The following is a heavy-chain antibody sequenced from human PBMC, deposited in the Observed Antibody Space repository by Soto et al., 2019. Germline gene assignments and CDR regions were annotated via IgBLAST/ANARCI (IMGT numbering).Heavy chain of an antibody. D-gene: IGHD2-2*01. CDR1: GFTFSSYD. CDR3: AKAMLWGYDYYGMDV. J-gene: IGHJ6*02. CDR2: ISGSGGST. V-gene: IGHV3-23*01. Sequence: EVQLLESGGGLVQPGGSLRLSCAASGFTFSSYDMSWVRQAPGKRLEWVSAISGSGGSTYYAVYVKGRFTISKDNSKNTLYLQMNSLRAEDTAVYYCAKAMLWGYDYYGMDVWGQGTTVTGSS.